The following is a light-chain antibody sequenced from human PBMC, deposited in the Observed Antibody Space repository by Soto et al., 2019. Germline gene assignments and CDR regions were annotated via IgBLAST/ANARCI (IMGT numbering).Light chain of an antibody. CDR1: PGIKND. CDR3: LQDYTYPYP. J-gene: IGKJ2*01. V-gene: IGKV1-6*01. CDR2: AAS. Sequence: AIQMTQSPSSLSASVGGRVTITCRASPGIKNDVAWYQQKPGKAPKLLIYAASSLQSGVPPRFSGSGSGTDVTLTISSLQPEDFATYYCLQDYTYPYPVGQGTKLEIK.